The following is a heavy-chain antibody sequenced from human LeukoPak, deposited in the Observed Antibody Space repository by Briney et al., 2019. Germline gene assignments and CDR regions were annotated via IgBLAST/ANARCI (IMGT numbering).Heavy chain of an antibody. CDR1: GGSISSGGYY. Sequence: SETLSLTCTVSGGSISSGGYYWSWIRQHPGKGLEWIGEIYHSGSTNYNPSLKSRVTISVDKSKNQFSLKLSSVTAADTAVYYCARCSGGSCYYTNFDYWGQGTLVTVSS. CDR3: ARCSGGSCYYTNFDY. J-gene: IGHJ4*02. V-gene: IGHV4-31*03. D-gene: IGHD2-15*01. CDR2: IYHSGST.